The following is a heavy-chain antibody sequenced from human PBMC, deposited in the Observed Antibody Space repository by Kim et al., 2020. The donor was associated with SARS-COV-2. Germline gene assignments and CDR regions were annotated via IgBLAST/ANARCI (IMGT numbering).Heavy chain of an antibody. V-gene: IGHV3-11*04. CDR1: GFTFSDYY. Sequence: GGSLRLSCAASGFTFSDYYMNWIRQAPGKGLEWVAYIRCSGSNIVYADSVKGRFSISRDNAKKTLYLQMNSLRAEDTAVYYCARVSSGCSCWYWFDYWGQGTLVTVSS. D-gene: IGHD6-19*01. CDR3: ARVSSGCSCWYWFDY. CDR2: IRCSGSNI. J-gene: IGHJ4*02.